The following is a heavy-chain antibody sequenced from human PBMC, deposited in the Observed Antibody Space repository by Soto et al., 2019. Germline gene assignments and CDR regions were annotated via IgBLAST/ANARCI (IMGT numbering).Heavy chain of an antibody. Sequence: PSETLSLTCTVSGGFMISYYWSWIRQPPGRGLEWIGFIYYAGSTKYNPSLNSRVTISVDTSKNQFSLTVTSVTAADTAVYYCARFNWYFDLWGRGTLVTVSS. J-gene: IGHJ2*01. CDR2: IYYAGST. V-gene: IGHV4-59*08. CDR1: GGFMISYY. CDR3: ARFNWYFDL.